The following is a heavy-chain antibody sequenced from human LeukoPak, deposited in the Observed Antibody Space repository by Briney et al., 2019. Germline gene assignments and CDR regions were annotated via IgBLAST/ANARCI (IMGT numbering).Heavy chain of an antibody. CDR1: GGSFSGYY. J-gene: IGHJ6*03. CDR2: INHSGST. D-gene: IGHD6-6*01. CDR3: ARGYSSSSSRGGPRYYYYYYYMDV. Sequence: SETLSLTCAVYGGSFSGYYWSWIRQPPGKGLEWIGEINHSGSTNYNPSLKSRVTISVDTSKNQFSLKLSSVTAADTAVYYCARGYSSSSSRGGPRYYYYYYYMDVWGRGTTVTVSS. V-gene: IGHV4-34*01.